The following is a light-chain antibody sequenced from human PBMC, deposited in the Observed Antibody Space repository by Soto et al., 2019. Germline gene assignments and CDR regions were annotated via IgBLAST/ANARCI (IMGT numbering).Light chain of an antibody. CDR2: AAS. CDR1: QSISKF. Sequence: DFELPQSPSSLSAFVGDRVSISCRASQSISKFLSWYQQRPGTAPKLLIYAASSLESGVPSRFSGSGSGTDFTLTISSLQPEDFATYYCQQNYNTPITFGQGTRLEIK. J-gene: IGKJ5*01. V-gene: IGKV1-39*01. CDR3: QQNYNTPIT.